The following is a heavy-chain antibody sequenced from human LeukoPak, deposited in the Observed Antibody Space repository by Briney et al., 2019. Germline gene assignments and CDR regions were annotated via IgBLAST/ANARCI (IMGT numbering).Heavy chain of an antibody. V-gene: IGHV4-39*02. J-gene: IGHJ4*02. CDR2: IYYSGST. CDR1: GGSISSSSYY. D-gene: IGHD6-6*01. CDR3: ARDLRRTQYIDY. Sequence: PSETLSLTCTVSGGSISSSSYYWGWIRQPPGKGLEWIGSIYYSGSTYYNPSLKSRVTISVDTSKNQFSLKLSSVTAADTAVYYCARDLRRTQYIDYWGQGTLVTVSS.